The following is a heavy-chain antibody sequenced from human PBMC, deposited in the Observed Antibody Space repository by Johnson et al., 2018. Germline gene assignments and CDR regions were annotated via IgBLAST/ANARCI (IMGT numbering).Heavy chain of an antibody. CDR3: ARRYCSSTSCRMDV. CDR1: GYTFTSYD. CDR2: MNPNSGNT. V-gene: IGHV1-8*01. J-gene: IGHJ6*02. D-gene: IGHD2-2*01. Sequence: QVQLVQSGAEVKKPGASVKVSCKASGYTFTSYDINWVRQATGQGLEWMGWMNPNSGNTGYAQKFQGRVTMTRNTSISTAYMELSSLRSEDTAVYYCARRYCSSTSCRMDVWGQGTTVTVSS.